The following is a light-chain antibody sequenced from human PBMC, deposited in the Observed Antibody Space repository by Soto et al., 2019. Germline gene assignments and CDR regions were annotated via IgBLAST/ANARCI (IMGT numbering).Light chain of an antibody. CDR1: QSISNW. CDR3: QQYNDYSRT. J-gene: IGKJ1*01. CDR2: KAS. V-gene: IGKV1-5*03. Sequence: DIQMTQSPSTLSASVGDRVIITCRASQSISNWLAWYQQKPGKAPKLLIYKASSLESGVPSRFSGSGSGTEFTLTISSLQPDDFATDYGQQYNDYSRTCGQGTKVEIK.